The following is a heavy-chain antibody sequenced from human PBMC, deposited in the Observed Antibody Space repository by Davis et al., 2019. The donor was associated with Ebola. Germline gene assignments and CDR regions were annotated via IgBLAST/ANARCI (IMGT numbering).Heavy chain of an antibody. Sequence: SETLSLTCTVPGGSISSSSYYWGWIRQPPGKGLEWIGSIYYSGSTYYNPSLKSRVTISVDTSKNQFSLKLSSVTAADTAVYYCARANPYSSGWYPTDFDYWGQGTLVTVSS. J-gene: IGHJ4*02. CDR3: ARANPYSSGWYPTDFDY. D-gene: IGHD6-19*01. V-gene: IGHV4-39*07. CDR2: IYYSGST. CDR1: GGSISSSSYY.